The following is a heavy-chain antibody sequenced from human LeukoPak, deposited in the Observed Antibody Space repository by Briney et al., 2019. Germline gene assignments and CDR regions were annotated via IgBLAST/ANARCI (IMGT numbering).Heavy chain of an antibody. CDR1: GYTFTGYY. V-gene: IGHV1-2*02. D-gene: IGHD3-22*01. J-gene: IGHJ3*02. Sequence: ASVKVSCKASGYTFTGYYMHWVRQAPGQGLEWMGWINPKSGGTNYAQKFQGRVTMTRDTSISTAYMELSRLRSDDTAVHYCARGYYYDSSGYYGNGAFDIWGQGTMVTVSS. CDR2: INPKSGGT. CDR3: ARGYYYDSSGYYGNGAFDI.